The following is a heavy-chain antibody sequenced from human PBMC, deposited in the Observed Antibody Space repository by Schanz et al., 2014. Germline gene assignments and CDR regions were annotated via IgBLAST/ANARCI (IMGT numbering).Heavy chain of an antibody. CDR1: GGSIRSGTYY. Sequence: QVQLQESGPGLVKPSQTLSLTCTVSGGSIRSGTYYWSWIRQPAGKALEWVGRVFPNGITNYNPSLKSGVTISLDTSKTQFSRPLTPLTAADTAVYYCARDTTWRLDLWGRGTLVTVSS. CDR3: ARDTTWRLDL. J-gene: IGHJ2*01. CDR2: VFPNGIT. V-gene: IGHV4-61*02. D-gene: IGHD1-1*01.